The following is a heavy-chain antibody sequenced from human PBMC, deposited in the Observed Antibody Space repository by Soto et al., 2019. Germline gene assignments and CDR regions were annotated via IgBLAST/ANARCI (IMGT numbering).Heavy chain of an antibody. CDR1: GYTFTSYG. D-gene: IGHD3-3*01. V-gene: IGHV1-18*01. CDR2: ISAYNGNT. Sequence: ASVKVSCKASGYTFTSYGISWVRQAPGQGLEWMGWISAYNGNTNYAQKLQGRVTMTTDTSTSTAYMELRSLRSDDTAVYYCAREGYYDFWSGYYKRSYYYGMDVWGQGTTVTVSS. J-gene: IGHJ6*02. CDR3: AREGYYDFWSGYYKRSYYYGMDV.